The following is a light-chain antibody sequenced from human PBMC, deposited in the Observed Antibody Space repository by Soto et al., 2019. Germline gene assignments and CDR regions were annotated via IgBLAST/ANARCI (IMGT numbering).Light chain of an antibody. V-gene: IGLV2-14*01. CDR1: SSDVGSYNY. CDR2: EVS. Sequence: QSVLTQPASVSGSPGQSITISCTGTSSDVGSYNYVSWYQQHPGKAPKLMIYEVSDRPSGISSRFSGSKSGNTASLTISGLQTEDEADYYCSSYAGRNNWVFGGGTQLTVL. CDR3: SSYAGRNNWV. J-gene: IGLJ3*02.